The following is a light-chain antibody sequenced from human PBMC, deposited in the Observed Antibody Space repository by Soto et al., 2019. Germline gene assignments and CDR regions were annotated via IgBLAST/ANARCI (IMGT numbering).Light chain of an antibody. CDR1: QNIGSW. J-gene: IGKJ1*01. CDR3: QQYNSYSGT. Sequence: DIQMTQSPSTLSASVGDRVTITCRASQNIGSWLAWYQQKPGSAPKLLISDASSLESGLPSRFSGGGSGTDFTLTISSLQPDDFATYYCQQYNSYSGTFGQGTKVEV. V-gene: IGKV1-5*01. CDR2: DAS.